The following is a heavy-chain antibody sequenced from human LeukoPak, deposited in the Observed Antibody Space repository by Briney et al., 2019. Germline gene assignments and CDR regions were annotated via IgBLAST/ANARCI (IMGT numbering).Heavy chain of an antibody. D-gene: IGHD1-1*01. CDR2: ISNSAGST. CDR1: GFAFSSYA. V-gene: IGHV3-23*01. Sequence: GGSLRLSCVASGFAFSSYAMSWVRQAPGKGLEWVSTISNSAGSTYSADSVKGRFTISRDNSKNTLYLQMNSLRAEDTAIYYCAKRKGTQLIHSEYDYWGQGTLVTVSS. CDR3: AKRKGTQLIHSEYDY. J-gene: IGHJ4*02.